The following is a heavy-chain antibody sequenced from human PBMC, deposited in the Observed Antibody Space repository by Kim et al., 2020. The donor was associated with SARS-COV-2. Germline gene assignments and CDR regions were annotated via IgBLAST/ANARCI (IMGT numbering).Heavy chain of an antibody. Sequence: VRGRFTISRDNAKSSLYLQMNSLRAEDTAVYYCARDSSLWFGELSPQYDYWGQGTLVTVSS. CDR3: ARDSSLWFGELSPQYDY. D-gene: IGHD3-10*01. J-gene: IGHJ4*02. V-gene: IGHV3-11*06.